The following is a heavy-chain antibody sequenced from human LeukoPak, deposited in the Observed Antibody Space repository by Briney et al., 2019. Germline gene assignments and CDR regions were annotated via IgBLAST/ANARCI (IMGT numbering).Heavy chain of an antibody. Sequence: GGSLRLSCAASGFTFSSYAMHWVRQAPGKGLEWVAVISYDGNDKHYADSVKGRFTISRDNSNNALYLQMNSLRAEDTAIYYCARDLQIESADYYFDYWGQGTLVTVSS. CDR3: ARDLQIESADYYFDY. V-gene: IGHV3-30-3*01. CDR2: ISYDGNDK. CDR1: GFTFSSYA. J-gene: IGHJ4*02. D-gene: IGHD6-13*01.